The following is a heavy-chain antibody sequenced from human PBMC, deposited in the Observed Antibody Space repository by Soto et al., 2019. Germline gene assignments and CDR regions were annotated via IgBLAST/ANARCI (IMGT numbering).Heavy chain of an antibody. CDR1: GGSIGSSSYY. J-gene: IGHJ6*02. CDR2: IYYTGTT. CDR3: ARDDSFYGEPGYGMNV. D-gene: IGHD4-17*01. V-gene: IGHV4-39*07. Sequence: SETLSLTCTVSGGSIGSSSYYWGWIRQPPGKGLEWIGSIYYTGTTSYNPSLNSRVTISLDMSSNQFSLKLRSVTAADTAKYFCARDDSFYGEPGYGMNVWGQGTTVTVSS.